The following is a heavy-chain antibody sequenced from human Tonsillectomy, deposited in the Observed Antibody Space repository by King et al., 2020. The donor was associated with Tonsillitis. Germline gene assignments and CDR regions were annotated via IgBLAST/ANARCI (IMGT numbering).Heavy chain of an antibody. CDR2: IRSSSSYI. D-gene: IGHD3-22*01. CDR3: ARVRYDSRGYYYVDY. J-gene: IGHJ4*02. Sequence: EVQLVESGGGLVKPGGSLRLSCAASGFTFSIYSMNWVRQAPGKGLEWVSSIRSSSSYIYYADSVKGRFTISRDNAKNSLYLQMNNLRAEDTAVYYCARVRYDSRGYYYVDYWGQGTLVTVSS. V-gene: IGHV3-21*01. CDR1: GFTFSIYS.